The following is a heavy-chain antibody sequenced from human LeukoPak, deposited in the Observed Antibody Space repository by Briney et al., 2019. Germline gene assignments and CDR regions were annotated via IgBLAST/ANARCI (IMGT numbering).Heavy chain of an antibody. J-gene: IGHJ5*02. Sequence: GASVTVSFQASGGTFSSYAISWVRQAPGQGLEWMGRIIPILGIANYAQKFQGRVTITADKSTSTAYMELSSLRSEDTAVYYCARTPTDTAMVYDNNWFDPWGQGTLVTVSS. D-gene: IGHD5-18*01. CDR3: ARTPTDTAMVYDNNWFDP. CDR2: IIPILGIA. CDR1: GGTFSSYA. V-gene: IGHV1-69*04.